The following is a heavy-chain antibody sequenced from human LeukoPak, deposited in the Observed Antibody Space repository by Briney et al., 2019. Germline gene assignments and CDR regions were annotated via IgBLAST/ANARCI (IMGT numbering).Heavy chain of an antibody. Sequence: SQTLSLTCTVSGGSISSSDYYSGWIRQPPGTGLEWIGYIYYSGSTYYNPSLKSRVTISVDTSKNQFSLKLSSVTAADTAVYYCARSHKNWFDPWGQGTLVTVSS. J-gene: IGHJ5*02. V-gene: IGHV4-30-4*08. CDR3: ARSHKNWFDP. CDR1: GGSISSSDYY. CDR2: IYYSGST.